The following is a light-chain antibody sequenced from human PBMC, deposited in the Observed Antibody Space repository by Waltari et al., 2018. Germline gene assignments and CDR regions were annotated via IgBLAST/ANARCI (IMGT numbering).Light chain of an antibody. CDR3: SSYTSSTVG. J-gene: IGLJ2*01. V-gene: IGLV2-14*03. Sequence: SWYQQHPGKAPKHMIYDVRNRPSGVSNRCSSSKSGNTASLTSSGLQAEDEADYYCSSYTSSTVGFGGGTKLTVL. CDR2: DVR.